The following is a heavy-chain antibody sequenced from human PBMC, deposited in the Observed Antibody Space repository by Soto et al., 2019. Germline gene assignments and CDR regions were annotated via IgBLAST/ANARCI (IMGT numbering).Heavy chain of an antibody. CDR2: IYYSGST. CDR1: GGSISSYY. J-gene: IGHJ3*02. D-gene: IGHD6-19*01. Sequence: PSETLSLTCTVSGGSISSYYWSWIRQPPGKGLEWIGYIYYSGSTNYNPSLKSRVTISVDTSKNQFSLKLSSVTAADTAVYYCARAGYSSGWSDDAFDIWGQGTMVT. V-gene: IGHV4-59*08. CDR3: ARAGYSSGWSDDAFDI.